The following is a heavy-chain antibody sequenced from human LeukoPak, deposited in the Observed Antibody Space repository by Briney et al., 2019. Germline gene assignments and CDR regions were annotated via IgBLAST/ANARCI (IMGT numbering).Heavy chain of an antibody. CDR1: GGSISSYY. CDR3: ARQGYDILTGYIDAFDI. J-gene: IGHJ3*02. CDR2: ISYSGST. D-gene: IGHD3-9*01. V-gene: IGHV4-59*08. Sequence: SETLSLTCTVSGGSISSYYWSWIRQPPGKGLEWIGYISYSGSTNYNPSLKSRVTISIDTSKNQFSLKLRSVTAADTAIYYCARQGYDILTGYIDAFDIWGQGTMITVSS.